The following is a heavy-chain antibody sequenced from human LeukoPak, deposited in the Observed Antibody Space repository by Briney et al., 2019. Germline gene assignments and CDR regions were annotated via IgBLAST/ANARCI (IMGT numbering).Heavy chain of an antibody. D-gene: IGHD6-6*01. CDR2: IRYDGSNK. CDR1: GFTFSSYG. CDR3: AKAGSSSSPYDY. V-gene: IGHV3-30*02. J-gene: IGHJ4*02. Sequence: GGSLRLSCAASGFTFSSYGMHWVRQAPGKGLEWVAFIRYDGSNKYYADSVKGRFTISRDNSKNTLYLQMNSLRAEDTAVYYCAKAGSSSSPYDYWGQGTLVTVSS.